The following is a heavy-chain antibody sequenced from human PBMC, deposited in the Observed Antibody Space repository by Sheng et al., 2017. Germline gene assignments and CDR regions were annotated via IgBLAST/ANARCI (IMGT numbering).Heavy chain of an antibody. CDR2: IYHSGTT. CDR1: AYSISRGFF. D-gene: IGHD5-12*01. V-gene: IGHV4-38-2*02. J-gene: IGHJ5*02. Sequence: QVQLQESGPGLVRPSETLSLTCTVSAYSISRGFFWGWIRQPPGKGLEWIGSIYHSGTTYYNRSLKSRVTISVDTSNNQFSLKLTSVTAADTAVYYCARDIYSGSTPYNWFDPWGPEPWSPSPQ. CDR3: ARDIYSGSTPYNWFDP.